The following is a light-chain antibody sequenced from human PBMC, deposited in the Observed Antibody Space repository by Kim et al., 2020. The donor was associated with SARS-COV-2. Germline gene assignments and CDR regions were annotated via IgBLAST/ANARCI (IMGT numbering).Light chain of an antibody. CDR3: QKRSDWPLT. V-gene: IGKV3-11*01. CDR1: QTVHNY. J-gene: IGKJ4*01. Sequence: EIVLTQSPVTLSLSPGERATLSCRASQTVHNYLAWYQQKPGQPPRLLIYNASNRATGIPARFSGSGSGTDFTLTISSLEPEDFAVYYWQKRSDWPLTCGEGTKVDIK. CDR2: NAS.